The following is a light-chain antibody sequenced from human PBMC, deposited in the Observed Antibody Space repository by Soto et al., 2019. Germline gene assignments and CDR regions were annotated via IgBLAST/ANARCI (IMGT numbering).Light chain of an antibody. CDR1: QSVSSN. J-gene: IGKJ1*01. V-gene: IGKV3-15*01. CDR2: GAS. CDR3: QQYNNWRT. Sequence: TLSPGTLSLSTGERATLSCRASQSVSSNLAWYQQKPGQAPRLLIYGASTRATGIPARFSGSGSGTEFTLTISSLQSEDFAVYYCQQYNNWRTFGQGTKV.